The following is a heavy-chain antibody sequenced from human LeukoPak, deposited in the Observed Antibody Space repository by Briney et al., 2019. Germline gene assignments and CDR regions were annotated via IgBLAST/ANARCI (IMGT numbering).Heavy chain of an antibody. V-gene: IGHV4-59*01. CDR1: GGSISNYY. CDR2: IYYVGST. CDR3: ARGGPYDYVWGSYRD. D-gene: IGHD3-16*02. Sequence: PSETLSLTCTVSGGSISNYYWSWIRQPPGKGLEWIGYIYYVGSTNYNPSLKSRLTISVDTSKNQFSLKLSSVTAADTAVYYCARGGPYDYVWGSYRDWGQGTLVTVSS. J-gene: IGHJ4*02.